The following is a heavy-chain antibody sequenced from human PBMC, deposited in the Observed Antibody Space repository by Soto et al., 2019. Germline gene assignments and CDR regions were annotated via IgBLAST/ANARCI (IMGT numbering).Heavy chain of an antibody. V-gene: IGHV3-9*01. J-gene: IGHJ4*02. CDR3: AREGSGYERGFDY. CDR1: GFTFDGYA. CDR2: ISSNSRHI. Sequence: EVQLVESGGGWVQPGRSLRLSCAASGFTFDGYAMHWVRQAPGKGLEWVSGISSNSRHIGYGDTVQGRFTISRGNAKNSLYLQMNSLTPEDTALYYCAREGSGYERGFDYWGQGTLVTVSS. D-gene: IGHD5-12*01.